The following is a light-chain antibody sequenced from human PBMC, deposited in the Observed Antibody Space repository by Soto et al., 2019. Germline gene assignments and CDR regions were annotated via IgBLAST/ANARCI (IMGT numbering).Light chain of an antibody. J-gene: IGKJ5*01. V-gene: IGKV3-15*01. CDR1: QSVSSN. Sequence: EIVMPQSPATLSVSPGESATLSCRASQSVSSNLAWYQQKPGQANRLLVYGASTRATGIPARFSGSGSGTEFTLTISSLQSEEFAVYYCQKYNNWPITFGQGTRLEIK. CDR3: QKYNNWPIT. CDR2: GAS.